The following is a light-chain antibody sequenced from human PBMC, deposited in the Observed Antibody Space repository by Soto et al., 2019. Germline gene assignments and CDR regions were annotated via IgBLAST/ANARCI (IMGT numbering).Light chain of an antibody. CDR2: QAS. CDR3: QHYYTSSWT. Sequence: DIQMTQSPSTLSASVGDRVTITCRASQSISTWLAWYQQKPGKAPQVLIYQASSLPSGVPSRFSGSGSGTEFTLTISSLQPDDFATYYCQHYYTSSWTFGQGTKVEI. J-gene: IGKJ1*01. V-gene: IGKV1-5*03. CDR1: QSISTW.